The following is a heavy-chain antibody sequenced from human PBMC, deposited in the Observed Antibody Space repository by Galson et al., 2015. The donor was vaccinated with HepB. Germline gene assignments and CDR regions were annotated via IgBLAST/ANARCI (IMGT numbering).Heavy chain of an antibody. CDR1: GFTFSSYA. CDR3: AKTMDGHFYFYGLDV. CDR2: ISYDGSNK. D-gene: IGHD5-24*01. V-gene: IGHV3-30-3*02. J-gene: IGHJ6*02. Sequence: SLRLSCAASGFTFSSYAMHWVRQAPGKGLEWVAVISYDGSNKYYADSVRGRFTISRDSSKNTLYLQMNGLTTEDTAVYFCAKTMDGHFYFYGLDVWGQGTTVTVS.